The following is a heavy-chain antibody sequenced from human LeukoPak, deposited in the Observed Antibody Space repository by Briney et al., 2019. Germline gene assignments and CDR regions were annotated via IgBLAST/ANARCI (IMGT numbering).Heavy chain of an antibody. D-gene: IGHD2-2*01. Sequence: SETLSLTCTVSGGSISSGSYYWSWIRKPAGKGLEWIGRINTSGSTNYNPSLKSRVTISVDTSKNQFSLKLSSVTAADTAVYYCARLRGVVPAASKRFDPWGQGTLVTVSS. CDR2: INTSGST. CDR1: GGSISSGSYY. V-gene: IGHV4-61*02. CDR3: ARLRGVVPAASKRFDP. J-gene: IGHJ5*02.